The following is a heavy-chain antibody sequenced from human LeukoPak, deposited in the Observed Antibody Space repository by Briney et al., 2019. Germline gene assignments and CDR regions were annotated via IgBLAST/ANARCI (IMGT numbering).Heavy chain of an antibody. D-gene: IGHD4-23*01. V-gene: IGHV5-51*01. CDR3: ARTTVVNTRVKGFDY. CDR1: GYSFTTYW. CDR2: IYPGDSDT. J-gene: IGHJ4*02. Sequence: GESLKISCKGSGYSFTTYWIGWVRQMPGKGLEWMGIIYPGDSDTRYSPSFQGQVTISADKSISTAYLQWSSLKASDTAMYYCARTTVVNTRVKGFDYWGQGTLVTVSS.